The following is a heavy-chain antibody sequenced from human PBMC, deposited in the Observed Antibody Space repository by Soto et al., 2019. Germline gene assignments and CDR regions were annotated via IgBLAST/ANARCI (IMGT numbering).Heavy chain of an antibody. CDR3: ATRLRRVDV. J-gene: IGHJ3*01. D-gene: IGHD4-17*01. CDR1: GGSFSGYY. V-gene: IGHV4-34*01. CDR2: INHSGST. Sequence: PETLSLTWAGYGGSFSGYYWNWSRQPPGKGLEWIGEINHSGSTNYNPSLKSRVTISVDTSKNQFSLKLTSVTAADTAVYYCATRLRRVDVRGQGTMVTVSS.